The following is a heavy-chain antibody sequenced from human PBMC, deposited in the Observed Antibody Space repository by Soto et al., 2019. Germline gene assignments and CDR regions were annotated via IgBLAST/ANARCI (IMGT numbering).Heavy chain of an antibody. J-gene: IGHJ4*02. V-gene: IGHV1-69*01. D-gene: IGHD6-19*01. CDR3: ARYPMDYRIAVAGPTFDY. CDR1: GGTFSSYA. CDR2: IIPIFGTA. Sequence: QVQLVQSGAEVKKPGSSVKVSCKASGGTFSSYAISWVRQAPGQGLEWMGGIIPIFGTANYAQKFQGRVTITADESTSTAYMELSSLRSEDTAVYYCARYPMDYRIAVAGPTFDYWGQGTLVTVSS.